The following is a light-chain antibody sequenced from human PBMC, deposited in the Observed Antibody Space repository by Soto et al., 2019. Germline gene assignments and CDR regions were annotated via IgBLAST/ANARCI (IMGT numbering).Light chain of an antibody. J-gene: IGKJ2*01. Sequence: EIVLTQSPATLSLSPGERATLSCRASQSVSSYLAWYQQKPGQAPRLLIYDASNRATGIPARFSGSGSGTDFTHTISSLEPEDFAVYYCQQRSNWPMYTFGQGTKLEIK. CDR3: QQRSNWPMYT. CDR2: DAS. V-gene: IGKV3-11*01. CDR1: QSVSSY.